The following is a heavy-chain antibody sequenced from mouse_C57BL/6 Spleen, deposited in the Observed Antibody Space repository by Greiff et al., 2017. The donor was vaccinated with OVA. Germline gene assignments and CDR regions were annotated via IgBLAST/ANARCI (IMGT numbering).Heavy chain of an antibody. CDR1: GFNIKDDY. D-gene: IGHD2-2*01. J-gene: IGHJ3*01. CDR3: TTLGYDWFAY. V-gene: IGHV14-4*01. CDR2: IDPENGDT. Sequence: VQLQQSGAELVRPGASVKLSCTASGFNIKDDYMHWVKQRPEQGLEWIGWIDPENGDTEYASKFQGKATIPADTSSNTAYLQLSSLTSEDTAVYYCTTLGYDWFAYWGQGTLVTVSA.